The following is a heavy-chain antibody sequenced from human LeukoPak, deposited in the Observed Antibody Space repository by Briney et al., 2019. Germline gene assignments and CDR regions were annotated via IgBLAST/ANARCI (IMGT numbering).Heavy chain of an antibody. D-gene: IGHD3-10*01. Sequence: GGSLRLSCAASGFTFSSYAMSWVPQAPGKGLEWVSAISGSGGNTYYADSVKGRFTISRDNSKNTLYLQMNSLRAEDTAVYYCATDYYGSGSYHSPFDYWGQGTLVTVSS. J-gene: IGHJ4*02. CDR1: GFTFSSYA. CDR2: ISGSGGNT. V-gene: IGHV3-23*01. CDR3: ATDYYGSGSYHSPFDY.